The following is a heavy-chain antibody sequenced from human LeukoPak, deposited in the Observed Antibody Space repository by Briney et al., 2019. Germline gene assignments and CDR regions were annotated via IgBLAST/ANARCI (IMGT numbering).Heavy chain of an antibody. V-gene: IGHV3-21*01. CDR2: ITSSSIYK. Sequence: GGSLRLSCATSGFTFSRYNMNWVRQAPGKGLEWVSSITSSSIYKYYADSMKGRFTISRDNAKNSLYLQMDSLRAEDTAVYYCAKGRYADYITYAFDIWGQGTMVTVSS. D-gene: IGHD4-17*01. CDR1: GFTFSRYN. J-gene: IGHJ3*02. CDR3: AKGRYADYITYAFDI.